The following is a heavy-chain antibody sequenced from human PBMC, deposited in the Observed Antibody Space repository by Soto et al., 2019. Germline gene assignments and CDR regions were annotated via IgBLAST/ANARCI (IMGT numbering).Heavy chain of an antibody. J-gene: IGHJ6*02. CDR3: AKEKSCTNGVCSPYYYYGMDV. CDR2: ISYDGSNK. V-gene: IGHV3-30*18. Sequence: GSLRLSCAASGFTFSSCGMHWVRQAPGKGLEWVAVISYDGSNKYYADSVKGRFTISRDNSKNTLYLQMNSLRAEDTAVYYCAKEKSCTNGVCSPYYYYGMDVWGQGTTVTVSS. D-gene: IGHD2-8*01. CDR1: GFTFSSCG.